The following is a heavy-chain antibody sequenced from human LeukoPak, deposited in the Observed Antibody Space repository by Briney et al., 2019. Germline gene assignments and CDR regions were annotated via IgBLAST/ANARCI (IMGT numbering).Heavy chain of an antibody. J-gene: IGHJ4*02. Sequence: SETLSLTCTVSGGSISSYYWSWIRQPPGKGLEWIGYIYYSGSTNYNPSLKSRVTMSVDTSKNQFSLKLSSVTAADTAVYYCATTYYDFWSGYRDYWGQGTLVTVSS. CDR3: ATTYYDFWSGYRDY. CDR1: GGSISSYY. V-gene: IGHV4-59*12. CDR2: IYYSGST. D-gene: IGHD3-3*01.